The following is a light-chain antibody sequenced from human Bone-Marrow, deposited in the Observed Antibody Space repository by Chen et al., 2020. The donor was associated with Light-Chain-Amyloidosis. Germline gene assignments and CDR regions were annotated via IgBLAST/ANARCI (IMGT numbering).Light chain of an antibody. V-gene: IGLV3-21*02. J-gene: IGLJ3*02. CDR2: DYS. CDR1: NIGSTS. CDR3: QVWDRSSDRPV. Sequence: SYVLTQPSSVSVAPGQTATIACGGNNIGSTSVHWYQHPPGQAPLLVVYDYSDRPSGIPERLSGSNSGTTATLTISRVEAGDEADYYCQVWDRSSDRPVFGGGTKLTVL.